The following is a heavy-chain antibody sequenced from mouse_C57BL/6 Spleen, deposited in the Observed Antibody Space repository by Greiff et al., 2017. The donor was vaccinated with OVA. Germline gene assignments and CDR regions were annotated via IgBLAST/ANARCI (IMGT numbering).Heavy chain of an antibody. CDR3: ARDYYGSSPFDY. Sequence: VQLQESGAELVKPGASVKISCKASGYAFSSYWMNWVKQRPGKGLEWIGQIYPGDGDTNYNGKFKGKATLTADKSSSTAYMQLSSLTSEDSAVYFCARDYYGSSPFDYWGQGTTLTVSS. V-gene: IGHV1-80*01. J-gene: IGHJ2*01. CDR2: IYPGDGDT. D-gene: IGHD1-1*01. CDR1: GYAFSSYW.